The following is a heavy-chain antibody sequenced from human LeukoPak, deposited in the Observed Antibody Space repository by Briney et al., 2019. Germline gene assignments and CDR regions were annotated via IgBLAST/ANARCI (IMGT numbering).Heavy chain of an antibody. J-gene: IGHJ4*02. Sequence: SETLSLTCTVSGGSITNYYWSWIRQPAGKRLEWIGRIYASGSTNYNPALKSRLTMSVDTSKNQFSLRMSSVTAADTAVYFCARDYYDSDGYWDYFGYWGQGTLVTVSS. CDR1: GGSITNYY. D-gene: IGHD3-22*01. V-gene: IGHV4-4*07. CDR2: IYASGST. CDR3: ARDYYDSDGYWDYFGY.